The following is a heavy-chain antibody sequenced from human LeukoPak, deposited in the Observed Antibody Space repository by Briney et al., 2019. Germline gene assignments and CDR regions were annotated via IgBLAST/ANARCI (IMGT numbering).Heavy chain of an antibody. Sequence: ASVKVSCKASGYRFASYGVSGVRQAPGQGLEWMGWISAYNGNTNYAQKFQGRVTLTTDTSTSTAYMELRSLRSDDTALYFCARDSSGYYYVSLDYWGQGALVTVSS. CDR1: GYRFASYG. J-gene: IGHJ4*02. D-gene: IGHD3-22*01. V-gene: IGHV1-18*01. CDR3: ARDSSGYYYVSLDY. CDR2: ISAYNGNT.